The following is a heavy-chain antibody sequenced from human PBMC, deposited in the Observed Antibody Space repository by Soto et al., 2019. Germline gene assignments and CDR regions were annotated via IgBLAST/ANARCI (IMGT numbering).Heavy chain of an antibody. Sequence: QVQLQESGPGLVKPSETLSLSCTVSGGSFSSYYCNWVRKSAGKGLEWIGRIYPTGSTTYNPSLKSRLTRAVGTAKNQFSRRLTSMTAADTAVYYCATGRSEIVPGAMDTWGQGTLVTVSS. CDR1: GGSFSSYY. V-gene: IGHV4-4*07. CDR2: IYPTGST. CDR3: ATGRSEIVPGAMDT. D-gene: IGHD2-2*01. J-gene: IGHJ5*02.